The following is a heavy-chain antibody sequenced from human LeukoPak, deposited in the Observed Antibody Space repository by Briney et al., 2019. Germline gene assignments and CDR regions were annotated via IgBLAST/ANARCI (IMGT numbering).Heavy chain of an antibody. D-gene: IGHD4-17*01. V-gene: IGHV4-61*08. CDR2: IYYSGST. CDR1: GGSIDSGGFY. CDR3: ARSTTVTAPSYYYYMDV. Sequence: PSETLSLTCIVSGGSIDSGGFYWSWIRQPPGKGLEWIGYIYYSGSTNYNPSLKSRVTISVDTSKNQFSLKLSSVTAADTAVYYCARSTTVTAPSYYYYMDVWGKGTTVTISS. J-gene: IGHJ6*03.